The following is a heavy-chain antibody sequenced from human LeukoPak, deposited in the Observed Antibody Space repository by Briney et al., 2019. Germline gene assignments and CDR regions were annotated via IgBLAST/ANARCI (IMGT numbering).Heavy chain of an antibody. CDR1: GLTFGSYA. CDR2: ISYDGSNK. Sequence: PGGSLRLSCAASGLTFGSYAMHWVRQDPGKGLEWVAVISYDGSNKYYADSVKGRFTISRDNSKNTLYLQMNSLRAEDTAVYYCARDLLIDYDSSGVIDYWGQGTLVTVSS. J-gene: IGHJ4*02. D-gene: IGHD3-22*01. V-gene: IGHV3-30*04. CDR3: ARDLLIDYDSSGVIDY.